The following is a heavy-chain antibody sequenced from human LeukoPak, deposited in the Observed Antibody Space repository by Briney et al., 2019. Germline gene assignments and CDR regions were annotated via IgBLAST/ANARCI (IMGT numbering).Heavy chain of an antibody. D-gene: IGHD2-8*01. CDR1: GDSISSGDYY. V-gene: IGHV4-61*02. J-gene: IGHJ4*02. CDR3: ASRPNLYCSHGVCYISDY. Sequence: SETLSLTCTVSGDSISSGDYYWSWIRQPAGKGLEWIGRISSSGSTNYNPSLKSRVTISVDKSKNQFSLKLSSVTAADTAVYYCASRPNLYCSHGVCYISDYWGQGTLVTVSS. CDR2: ISSSGST.